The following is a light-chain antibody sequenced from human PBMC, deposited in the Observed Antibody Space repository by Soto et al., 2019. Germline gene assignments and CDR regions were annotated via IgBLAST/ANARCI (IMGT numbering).Light chain of an antibody. CDR1: SSDVGGYNY. V-gene: IGLV2-14*03. CDR3: SSYTTSSTFDVV. Sequence: QSALTQPASVSGSPGQSITISCTGTSSDVGGYNYVSWYQQHPGKAPKLMIYDVSNRPSGVSNRFSGSKSGNTASLTISGLQADDEADYYCSSYTTSSTFDVVFGGGTQLTVL. J-gene: IGLJ2*01. CDR2: DVS.